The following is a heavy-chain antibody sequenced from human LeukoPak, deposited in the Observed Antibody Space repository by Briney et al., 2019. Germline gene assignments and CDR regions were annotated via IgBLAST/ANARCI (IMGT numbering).Heavy chain of an antibody. V-gene: IGHV1-18*01. Sequence: GASVKVSCKASGYTFTSYGISWVRQAPGQGLEWMGWISAYNGNTNYAQKLQGRVTMTTDTSTSKAYMGLRGLRSADTAVYYCARSGTAGGGGGDYWGQGTLVTVSS. J-gene: IGHJ4*02. CDR2: ISAYNGNT. D-gene: IGHD6-13*01. CDR3: ARSGTAGGGGGDY. CDR1: GYTFTSYG.